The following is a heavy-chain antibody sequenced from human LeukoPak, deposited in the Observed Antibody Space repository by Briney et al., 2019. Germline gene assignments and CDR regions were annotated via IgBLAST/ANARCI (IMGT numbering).Heavy chain of an antibody. D-gene: IGHD2-15*01. V-gene: IGHV1-69*04. CDR3: AKDITHEVPGVALDY. CDR1: GGTFSSYA. CDR2: IIPILGIA. J-gene: IGHJ4*02. Sequence: SVKVSCKASGGTFSSYAISWVRQAPGQGLEWMGRIIPILGIANYAQKFQGRVTITADKSTSTAYMELSSLRAEDTALYYCAKDITHEVPGVALDYWGQGTLVTVSS.